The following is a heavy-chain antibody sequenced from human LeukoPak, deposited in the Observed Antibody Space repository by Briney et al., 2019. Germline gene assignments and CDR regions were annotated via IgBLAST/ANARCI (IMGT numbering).Heavy chain of an antibody. CDR2: IRYDGSNK. CDR3: ARVRGATIKY. J-gene: IGHJ4*02. V-gene: IGHV3-30*02. CDR1: GFTFSNFG. D-gene: IGHD5-12*01. Sequence: PGGSLRLSCAASGFTFSNFGMHWVRQAPGKGLEWVALIRYDGSNKYYADSVKGRFTISRDNSKNSLYLQMNSLRAEDTAVYYCARVRGATIKYWGQGTLVTVSS.